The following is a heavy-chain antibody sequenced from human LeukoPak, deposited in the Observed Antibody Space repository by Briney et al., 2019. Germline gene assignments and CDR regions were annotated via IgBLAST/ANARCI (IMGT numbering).Heavy chain of an antibody. D-gene: IGHD3-22*01. CDR3: ARDSHDSSGYFGEPPGPDAFDI. J-gene: IGHJ3*02. CDR1: GFTFSSYS. V-gene: IGHV3-48*04. Sequence: SGGSLRLSCAASGFTFSSYSMNWVRQAPGKGLEWVSYISSSSSTIYYADSVKGRFTISRDNAKNSLYLQMNSLRAEDTTVYYCARDSHDSSGYFGEPPGPDAFDIWGQGTMVTVSS. CDR2: ISSSSSTI.